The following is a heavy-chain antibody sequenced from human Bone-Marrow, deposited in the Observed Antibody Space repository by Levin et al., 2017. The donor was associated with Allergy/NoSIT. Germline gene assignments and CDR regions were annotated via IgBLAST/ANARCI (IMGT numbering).Heavy chain of an antibody. D-gene: IGHD3-22*01. CDR2: MNPNSGNT. CDR3: ARWAENGYYYDSSGYDY. V-gene: IGHV1-8*01. J-gene: IGHJ4*02. CDR1: GYTFTSYD. Sequence: GESLKISCQASGYTFTSYDINWVRQATGQGLEWMGWMNPNSGNTGYAQKFQGRVTMTRNTSISTAYMELSSLRSEDTAVYYCARWAENGYYYDSSGYDYWGQGTLVTVSS.